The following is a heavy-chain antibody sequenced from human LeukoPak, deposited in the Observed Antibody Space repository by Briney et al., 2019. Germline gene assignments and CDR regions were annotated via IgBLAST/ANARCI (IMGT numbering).Heavy chain of an antibody. CDR2: IYHSGST. J-gene: IGHJ6*03. V-gene: IGHV4-34*01. Sequence: SETLSLTCAVYGGSFSGYYWSWIRQPPGKGLEWIGEIYHSGSTNYNPSLKSRVTISVDTSKNQFSLKLSSVTAADTAVYYCARTAYSSGWRYYYYYMDVWGKGTTVTISS. D-gene: IGHD6-19*01. CDR1: GGSFSGYY. CDR3: ARTAYSSGWRYYYYYMDV.